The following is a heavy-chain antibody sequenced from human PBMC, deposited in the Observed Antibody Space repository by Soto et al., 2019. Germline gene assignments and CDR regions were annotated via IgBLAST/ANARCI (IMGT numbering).Heavy chain of an antibody. Sequence: QVQLQESGPGLVKPSGTLSPTCAVYGAAISSSNWWSWVRQPPGKGLEWIGEIYHSGSTNYNPSLKNRVTISVDKSKNQFSLKLSSVTAADTAVYYCARVDTGYYGVYWGHGTLVTVSS. CDR2: IYHSGST. V-gene: IGHV4-4*02. J-gene: IGHJ4*01. CDR3: ARVDTGYYGVY. D-gene: IGHD3-22*01. CDR1: GAAISSSNW.